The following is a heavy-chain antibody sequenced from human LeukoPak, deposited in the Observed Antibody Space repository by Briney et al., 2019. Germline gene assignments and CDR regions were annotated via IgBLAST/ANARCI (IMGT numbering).Heavy chain of an antibody. CDR2: ILYSGST. Sequence: SETLSLTCIVSGGSISSTSYWGWIRQPPGKGLEWIGTILYSGSTFYNPSLKSRVTISVDTSKNQFSLKLNSVTAADTAVYYSARQEVGAGYCSSTSCAEPHWFDPWGQGTLVTVSS. D-gene: IGHD2-2*01. V-gene: IGHV4-39*01. CDR1: GGSISSTSY. J-gene: IGHJ5*02. CDR3: ARQEVGAGYCSSTSCAEPHWFDP.